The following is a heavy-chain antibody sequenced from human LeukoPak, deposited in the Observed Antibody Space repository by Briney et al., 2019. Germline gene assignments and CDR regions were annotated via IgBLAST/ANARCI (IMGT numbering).Heavy chain of an antibody. CDR1: GGTFSSYA. J-gene: IGHJ4*02. Sequence: ASVKVSCKASGGTFSSYAISWVRQAPGQGLEWIGRIIPILGIANYAQKFQGRVTITSDKSTSTAYMELSSLRSEDTAVYYCARGGVQLWLQYYFDYWGQGTLVTVSS. CDR2: IIPILGIA. D-gene: IGHD5-18*01. V-gene: IGHV1-69*04. CDR3: ARGGVQLWLQYYFDY.